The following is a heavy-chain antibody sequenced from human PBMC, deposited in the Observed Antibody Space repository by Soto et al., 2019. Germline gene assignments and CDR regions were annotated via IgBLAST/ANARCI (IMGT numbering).Heavy chain of an antibody. Sequence: GGSLRLSCAASGFTFSSYGMTWVRQAPGKGLEWVSFSSATGAGTYYADSVKGRFTIPRDNSKNTLYLQMTSLRADDTAVYYCAKDRRAGGNYGFYSDFWGQGALVTVSS. J-gene: IGHJ4*02. CDR2: SSATGAGT. D-gene: IGHD1-7*01. V-gene: IGHV3-23*01. CDR1: GFTFSSYG. CDR3: AKDRRAGGNYGFYSDF.